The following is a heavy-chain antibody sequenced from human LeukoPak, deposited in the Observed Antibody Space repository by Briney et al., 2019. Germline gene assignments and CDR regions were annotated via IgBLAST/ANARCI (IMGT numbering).Heavy chain of an antibody. CDR3: AKAPTYYYDSSGYPFDY. D-gene: IGHD3-22*01. J-gene: IGHJ4*02. CDR2: ISWNSGSI. CDR1: GFTFDDYA. Sequence: PGGSLRLSCAASGFTFDDYAVHWVRQAPGKGLEWVSGISWNSGSIGYADSVKGRFTISRDNAKNSLYLQMNSLRAEDTALYYCAKAPTYYYDSSGYPFDYWGQGTLVTVSS. V-gene: IGHV3-9*01.